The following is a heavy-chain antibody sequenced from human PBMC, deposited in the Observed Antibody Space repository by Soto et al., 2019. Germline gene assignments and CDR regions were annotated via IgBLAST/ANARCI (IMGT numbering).Heavy chain of an antibody. V-gene: IGHV3-53*01. CDR3: AKDQRTGYECFDY. Sequence: ETLSLSCAASGFTVSSNYMSWVRQAPGKGLEWVSVIYSGGNTYYADSVKGRFTISRDNSKNTLNLQMNSLRAEDTAVYYCAKDQRTGYECFDYWGQGTLVTVSS. D-gene: IGHD5-12*01. J-gene: IGHJ4*02. CDR2: IYSGGNT. CDR1: GFTVSSNY.